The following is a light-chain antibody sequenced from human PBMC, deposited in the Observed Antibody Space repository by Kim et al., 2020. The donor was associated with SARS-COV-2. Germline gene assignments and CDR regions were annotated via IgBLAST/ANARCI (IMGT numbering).Light chain of an antibody. CDR1: QSLLYASNNKNY. CDR3: QQYYSSPYT. Sequence: DIVMTQSPNSLAVSLGERATIDCKSTQSLLYASNNKNYLAWYRQRPGQPPKLLFYWASTRESGIPDRFSGSGSGTDFTLTISNLQAEDVAVYYCQQYYSSPYTFGQGTKLEI. J-gene: IGKJ2*01. V-gene: IGKV4-1*01. CDR2: WAS.